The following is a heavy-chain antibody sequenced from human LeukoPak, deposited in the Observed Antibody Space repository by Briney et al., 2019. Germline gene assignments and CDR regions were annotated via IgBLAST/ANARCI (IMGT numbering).Heavy chain of an antibody. V-gene: IGHV4-59*08. CDR1: GGSISRYY. CDR3: ARHDGSSWYYAFDV. D-gene: IGHD6-13*01. CDR2: IYYSGST. Sequence: PSETLSLTCTVSGGSISRYYWSWIRQPPGKGLEWIGYIYYSGSTNNTPSLKSRLTISLDTSKNQFSLKLSSVTAADTAVYYCARHDGSSWYYAFDVWGQGTMVTVSS. J-gene: IGHJ3*01.